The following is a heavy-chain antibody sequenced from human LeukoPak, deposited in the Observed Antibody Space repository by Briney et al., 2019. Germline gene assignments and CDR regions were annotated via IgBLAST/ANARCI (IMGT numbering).Heavy chain of an antibody. CDR3: ARAVGSSGWYRYFDY. J-gene: IGHJ4*02. CDR1: GGSISSSSYY. CDR2: IYYSGST. V-gene: IGHV4-39*07. Sequence: SETLSLTCTVSGGSISSSSYYWGWIRQSPGKGLEWIGSIYYSGSTYYSPSLKSRVTISVDTSKNQFSLKLSSVTAADTAVYYCARAVGSSGWYRYFDYWGQGTLVTVSS. D-gene: IGHD6-19*01.